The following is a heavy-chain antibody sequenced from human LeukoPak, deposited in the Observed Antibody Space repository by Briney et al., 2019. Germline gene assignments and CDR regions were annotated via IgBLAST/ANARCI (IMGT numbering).Heavy chain of an antibody. CDR1: GFTFSSYA. CDR3: ARNPGMAYWYFDL. D-gene: IGHD3-10*01. J-gene: IGHJ2*01. V-gene: IGHV3-30-3*01. Sequence: PGGSLRLSCAASGFTFSSYAMHWVRQAPGKGLEWVAVISYDGSNKYYADSVKGRFTISRDNSKNTLYLQMNSLRAEDTAVYYCARNPGMAYWYFDLWGRGTLVTVSS. CDR2: ISYDGSNK.